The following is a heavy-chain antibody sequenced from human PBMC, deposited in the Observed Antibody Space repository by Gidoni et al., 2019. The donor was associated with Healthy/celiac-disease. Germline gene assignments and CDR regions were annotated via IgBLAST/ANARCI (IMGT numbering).Heavy chain of an antibody. V-gene: IGHV1-46*01. CDR2: INPSGGSK. CDR1: GYTFTGYS. Sequence: QVQLVQSGAEVKKRGASVKVSCKASGYTFTGYSMHWVRQAPGQGLEWMGIINPSGGSKSYAQKFQGRVTMTRDTSTSTVYMELSSLRSEDTAVYYCARDCGATTSACYYYYGMDVWGQGTTVTVSS. CDR3: ARDCGATTSACYYYYGMDV. D-gene: IGHD1-26*01. J-gene: IGHJ6*02.